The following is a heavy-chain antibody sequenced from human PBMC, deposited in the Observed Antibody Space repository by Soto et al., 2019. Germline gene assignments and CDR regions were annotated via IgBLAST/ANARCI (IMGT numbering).Heavy chain of an antibody. CDR2: IDPSDSQT. CDR1: GYSFAGYW. V-gene: IGHV5-10-1*01. CDR3: ARQIYDSDSGPNFQYYFDS. Sequence: PGESLKISCKGSGYSFAGYWITGVRQMLGKGLEWMGRIDPSDSQTYYSPSFRGHVTISAAKSITTVFLQWSSLRASDTAMYYCARQIYDSDSGPNFQYYFDSWGQGTLVTVSS. J-gene: IGHJ4*02. D-gene: IGHD3-22*01.